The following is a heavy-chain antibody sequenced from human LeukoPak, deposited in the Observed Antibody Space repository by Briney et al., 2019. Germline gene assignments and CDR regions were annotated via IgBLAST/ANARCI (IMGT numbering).Heavy chain of an antibody. CDR2: IKSKTDGGTT. Sequence: TGGSLRLSCAPSGFTFSRGWVSGLRQAPGKGLEWVGRIKSKTDGGTTDYTAPVKGRFTISRDDSKNTLYLQMNGLKTEDTVLYHCSTALRWDQRPNDYWGQGTLVTVSS. CDR3: STALRWDQRPNDY. J-gene: IGHJ4*02. V-gene: IGHV3-15*01. D-gene: IGHD4-23*01. CDR1: GFTFSRGW.